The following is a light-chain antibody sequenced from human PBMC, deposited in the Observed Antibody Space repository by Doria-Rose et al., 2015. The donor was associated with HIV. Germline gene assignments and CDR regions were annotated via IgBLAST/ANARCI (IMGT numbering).Light chain of an antibody. CDR3: NQYGTSWT. Sequence: EIVLTQSPGTLPLSPGERATLSCRASQSFSSTYLAWYQQKPGQAPSLLIYDGSTRATGIPDRFSASGSGTDFTLTINRLEPEDFALYYCNQYGTSWTFGQGTKVEI. V-gene: IGKV3-20*01. CDR1: QSFSSTY. CDR2: DGS. J-gene: IGKJ1*01.